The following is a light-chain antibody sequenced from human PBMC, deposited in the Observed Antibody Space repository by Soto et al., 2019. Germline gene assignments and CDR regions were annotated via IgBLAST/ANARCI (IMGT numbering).Light chain of an antibody. CDR2: KAS. CDR1: QSISSW. Sequence: DIQMTQSPSTLSASVGDRVTITCRASQSISSWLAWYQQKPGKATQLLIYKASNLDSGVPSRFSGSGSGTEFTITINSLQPDDSATYYCQQYNYYSSFGPGPKVEVK. J-gene: IGKJ1*01. CDR3: QQYNYYSS. V-gene: IGKV1-5*03.